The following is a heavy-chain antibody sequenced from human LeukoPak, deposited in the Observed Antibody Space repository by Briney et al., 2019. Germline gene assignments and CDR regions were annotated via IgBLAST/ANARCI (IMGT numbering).Heavy chain of an antibody. CDR1: GNSVSNDY. CDR3: ARDRRGEKDFDV. V-gene: IGHV3-53*04. CDR2: IYADGYT. J-gene: IGHJ3*01. Sequence: PGRSVRLSRAASGNSVSNDYMRWAREASGKGLEGVSAIYADGYTRDAASVKSRFSISRHNSKNTVYLQMDNLRPEDTAVYYCARDRRGEKDFDVWGPGTMVTVSS.